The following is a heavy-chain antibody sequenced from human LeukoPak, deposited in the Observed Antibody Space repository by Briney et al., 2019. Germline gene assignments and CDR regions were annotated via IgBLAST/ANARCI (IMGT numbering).Heavy chain of an antibody. D-gene: IGHD5-12*01. CDR2: ISGSGGST. CDR1: GFTFSNYA. CDR3: AKVQYSDYDMNFDS. V-gene: IGHV3-23*01. J-gene: IGHJ4*02. Sequence: GGSLRLSCAASGFTFSNYAMSWVRQAPGKGLEWVSAISGSGGSTYYADSVKGRFTISRDNSKNTLYLQMNSLRAEDTAVYYCAKVQYSDYDMNFDSWGQGTLVTVSS.